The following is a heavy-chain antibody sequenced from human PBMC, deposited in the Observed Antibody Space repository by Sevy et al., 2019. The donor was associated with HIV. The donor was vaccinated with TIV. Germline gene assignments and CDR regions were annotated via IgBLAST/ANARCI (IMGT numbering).Heavy chain of an antibody. Sequence: ASVKVSCKASGYTFTGYYMHWVRQAPGQGLAWMGWINPNSGGTNYAQKFQGWVTMTRDTSISTAYMELSRLGSDDTAGYYCARESKGDVDSCWLGGYYYGMDVWGQGTTVTVSS. J-gene: IGHJ6*02. CDR1: GYTFTGYY. D-gene: IGHD6-19*01. CDR3: ARESKGDVDSCWLGGYYYGMDV. CDR2: INPNSGGT. V-gene: IGHV1-2*04.